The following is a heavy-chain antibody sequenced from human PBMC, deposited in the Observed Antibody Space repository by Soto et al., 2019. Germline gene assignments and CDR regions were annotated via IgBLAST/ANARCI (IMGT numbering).Heavy chain of an antibody. Sequence: GASVKLSCKACGYTFTSYAMHWVRQAPRQRLEWMGWINAGNGNTKYSQKFQGRVTITRDTSASTAYMELSSLRSEDTAVYYCARGVSTVFGVVIIPSYFDYWGQGTLVTVSS. CDR2: INAGNGNT. D-gene: IGHD3-3*01. CDR1: GYTFTSYA. J-gene: IGHJ4*02. CDR3: ARGVSTVFGVVIIPSYFDY. V-gene: IGHV1-3*01.